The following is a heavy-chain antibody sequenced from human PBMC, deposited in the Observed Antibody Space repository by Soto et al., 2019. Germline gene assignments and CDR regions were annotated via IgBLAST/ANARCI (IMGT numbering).Heavy chain of an antibody. D-gene: IGHD6-6*01. CDR2: IYHSGST. CDR1: SGSISSSNW. V-gene: IGHV4-4*02. J-gene: IGHJ6*03. Sequence: PSETLSLTCAVSSGSISSSNWWSWVRQPPGKGLEWIGEIYHSGSTNYNPSLKSRVTISVDKSKNQFSLKLSSVTAADTAVYYCAREVYSSSSGLALPYYYYYMDFWGKGTTVTVSS. CDR3: AREVYSSSSGLALPYYYYYMDF.